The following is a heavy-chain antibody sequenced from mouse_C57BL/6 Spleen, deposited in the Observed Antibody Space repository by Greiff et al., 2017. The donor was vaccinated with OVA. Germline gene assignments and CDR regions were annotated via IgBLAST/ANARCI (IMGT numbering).Heavy chain of an antibody. CDR2: IDPETGGT. D-gene: IGHD1-1*01. CDR3: TRESYGSSPLYWYFDV. J-gene: IGHJ1*03. Sequence: QVTLKESGAELVRPGASVTLSCKASGYTFTDYEMHWVKQTPVHGLEWIGAIDPETGGTAYNQKFKGKAILTADKSSSTAYMELRSLTSEDSAVYYCTRESYGSSPLYWYFDVWGTGTTVTVSS. V-gene: IGHV1-15*01. CDR1: GYTFTDYE.